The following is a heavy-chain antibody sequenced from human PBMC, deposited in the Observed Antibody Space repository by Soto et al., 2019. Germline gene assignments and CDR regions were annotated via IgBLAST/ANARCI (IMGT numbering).Heavy chain of an antibody. D-gene: IGHD2-2*01. CDR2: ISAYNGNT. CDR3: ARGVSVPAAMPFDY. CDR1: GYTFTRYG. J-gene: IGHJ4*02. V-gene: IGHV1-18*01. Sequence: ASVKVSCKASGYTFTRYGISWVRQAPGQGLEWMGWISAYNGNTNYAQKLQGRVTMTTDTSTSTAYMELRSLRSDDTAVYYCARGVSVPAAMPFDYWGQGTLVTVSS.